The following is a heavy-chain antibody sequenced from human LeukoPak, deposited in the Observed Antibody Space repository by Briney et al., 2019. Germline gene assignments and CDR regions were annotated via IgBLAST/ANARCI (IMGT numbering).Heavy chain of an antibody. CDR1: GGSFGGYY. Sequence: SETLSLTCAVYGGSFGGYYWSWIRQPPGKGLEWIGEINHSGSTNYNPSLKSRVTISVDTSKNQFSLKLSSVTAADTAVYYCARGNPYYDILTGYHYYYFDYWGQGTLVTVSS. V-gene: IGHV4-34*01. CDR2: INHSGST. CDR3: ARGNPYYDILTGYHYYYFDY. D-gene: IGHD3-9*01. J-gene: IGHJ4*02.